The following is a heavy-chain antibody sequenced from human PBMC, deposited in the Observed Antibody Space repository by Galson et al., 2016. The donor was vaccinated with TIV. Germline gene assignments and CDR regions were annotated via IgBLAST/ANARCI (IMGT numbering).Heavy chain of an antibody. CDR2: FDPEVGRT. V-gene: IGHV1-24*01. CDR1: GYSLTEVV. CDR3: ATVAWFPGLSLDN. J-gene: IGHJ4*02. D-gene: IGHD3-22*01. Sequence: SVKVSCKVSGYSLTEVVMNWVRQAPGKGLEWMGGFDPEVGRTIYAQKLQGRVTMTADTSTDTAYMELGSLRFEDTAVYYCATVAWFPGLSLDNWGQGTLVTVSS.